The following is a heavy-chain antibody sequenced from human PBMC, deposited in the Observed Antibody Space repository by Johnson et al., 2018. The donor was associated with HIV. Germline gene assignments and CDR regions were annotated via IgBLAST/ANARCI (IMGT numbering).Heavy chain of an antibody. CDR2: INWNGGST. CDR3: ARSKDCRGGSCPGAFDI. J-gene: IGHJ3*02. D-gene: IGHD2-15*01. V-gene: IGHV3-20*04. Sequence: VQLVESGGGLVKPGGSLRLSCAASGFTFDDYGMSWVRQAPGKGLEWVSGINWNGGSTYYADSVKGRFTISRDNAKKSLYLQMNSLRAEDTAMYYCARSKDCRGGSCPGAFDIWGQGTLVTVSS. CDR1: GFTFDDYG.